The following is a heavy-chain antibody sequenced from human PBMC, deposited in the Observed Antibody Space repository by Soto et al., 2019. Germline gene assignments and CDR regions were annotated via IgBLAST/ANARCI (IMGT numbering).Heavy chain of an antibody. CDR2: ISYDGSNK. CDR3: ARGRFITMIVVVNLEIDY. Sequence: PGGSLRLSCAASGFTFSSYAMHWVRQAPGKGLEWVAVISYDGSNKYYADSVKGRFTISRDNSKNTLYLQMNSLGAEDTAVYYCARGRFITMIVVVNLEIDYWGQGTLVTVSS. D-gene: IGHD3-22*01. J-gene: IGHJ4*02. CDR1: GFTFSSYA. V-gene: IGHV3-30-3*01.